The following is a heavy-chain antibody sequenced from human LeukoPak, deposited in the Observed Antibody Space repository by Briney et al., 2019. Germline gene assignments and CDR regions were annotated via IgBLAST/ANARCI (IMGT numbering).Heavy chain of an antibody. J-gene: IGHJ6*03. CDR2: MNPNSGNT. CDR3: ARGKKQWLVKSYYYYYMDV. Sequence: ASVKVSCKASGYTFTSYDINWVRQATGRGLEWMGWMNPNSGNTGYAQKFQGRVTMTRNTSISTAYMELSSLRPEDTAVYYCARGKKQWLVKSYYYYYMDVWGKGTTVTVSS. CDR1: GYTFTSYD. D-gene: IGHD6-19*01. V-gene: IGHV1-8*01.